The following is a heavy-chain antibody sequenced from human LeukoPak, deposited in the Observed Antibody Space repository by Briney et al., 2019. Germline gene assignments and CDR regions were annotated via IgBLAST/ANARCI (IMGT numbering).Heavy chain of an antibody. J-gene: IGHJ4*02. V-gene: IGHV3-11*04. CDR1: GLIFITYS. CDR3: ARGDGHGSGIYSKPPFNS. D-gene: IGHD3-10*01. CDR2: ISRSRSTI. Sequence: GGPLRLSCAPPGLIFITYSISWIRQAPGKGLDGVSYISRSRSTIYYADSVKGRFTISRDNAKNSLYLQMNSLRAEDTAVYYCARGDGHGSGIYSKPPFNSWGQGTLVTVSS.